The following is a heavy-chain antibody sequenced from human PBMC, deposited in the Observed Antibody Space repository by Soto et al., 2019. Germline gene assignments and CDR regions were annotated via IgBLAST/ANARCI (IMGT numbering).Heavy chain of an antibody. D-gene: IGHD3-10*01. V-gene: IGHV3-48*04. J-gene: IGHJ5*02. Sequence: EVQLVESGGGLVQPGGSLRLSCAASGFIFSSYDMNWVRQAPGKGLEWVSYISSGSGNILYADSVKGRFTISRDNAKNSLYLQMNSLRAEDTAVYYCARTYGTGSLNWFDPWGQGTLVTVYS. CDR2: ISSGSGNI. CDR3: ARTYGTGSLNWFDP. CDR1: GFIFSSYD.